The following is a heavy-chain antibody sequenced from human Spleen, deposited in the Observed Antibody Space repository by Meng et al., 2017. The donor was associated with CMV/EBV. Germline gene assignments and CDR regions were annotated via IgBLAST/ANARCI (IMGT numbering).Heavy chain of an antibody. CDR3: ARPFWGEKSGAFDI. V-gene: IGHV1-2*02. Sequence: ASVKVSCKASGYTFSGYYIHWLRQAPGQGPEWMGWLNANNGGTRYAQKFQGRVSVTGDTSISTAYMELRSLRSDDTALYFCARPFWGEKSGAFDIWGQGTMVTVSS. J-gene: IGHJ3*02. CDR2: LNANNGGT. CDR1: GYTFSGYY. D-gene: IGHD3-16*01.